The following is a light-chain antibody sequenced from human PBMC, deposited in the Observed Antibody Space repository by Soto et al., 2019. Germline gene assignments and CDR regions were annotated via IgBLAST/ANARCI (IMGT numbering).Light chain of an antibody. CDR1: QGVRND. Sequence: DIQMTQSPSSLSASVGDGVTITCRASQGVRNDLAWYQQKPGKVPKLLIYAASSLHSGVPSRFSGSGSGTEFTLTTSSLQPEDFATYYCLQHNSYPPRTFGQGTKVDIK. V-gene: IGKV1-17*01. J-gene: IGKJ1*01. CDR2: AAS. CDR3: LQHNSYPPRT.